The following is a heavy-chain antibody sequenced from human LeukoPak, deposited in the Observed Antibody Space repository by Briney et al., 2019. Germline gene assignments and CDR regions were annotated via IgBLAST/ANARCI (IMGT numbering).Heavy chain of an antibody. D-gene: IGHD1-26*01. CDR1: GGSITGHY. J-gene: IGHJ3*02. CDR3: ARWERQSHAYDI. V-gene: IGHV4-59*08. Sequence: SETLSLTCSVSGGSITGHYWSWIRQSPRKGLEWIGYIYYNGNTNYNPSLKSRVIILLDMSKNQFSLKLTSVTAADTAVYYCARWERQSHAYDIWGQGTMVTVSS. CDR2: IYYNGNT.